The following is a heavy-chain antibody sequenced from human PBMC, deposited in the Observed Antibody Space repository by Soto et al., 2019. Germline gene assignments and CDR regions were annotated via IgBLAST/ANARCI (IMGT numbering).Heavy chain of an antibody. J-gene: IGHJ5*02. CDR2: FDPDEAET. CDR1: GYTLNEVA. CDR3: TTYHGDYNFDH. V-gene: IGHV1-24*01. D-gene: IGHD4-17*01. Sequence: QVPLVQSGAEVKKPGASVKVSCKVSGYTLNEVAMHWVRQAPGKGLEWLGGFDPDEAETIYAQHFQGRVTMTEDTSTDTVYMELSSLRSEDTALYFCTTYHGDYNFDHWGQGTLVTVCS.